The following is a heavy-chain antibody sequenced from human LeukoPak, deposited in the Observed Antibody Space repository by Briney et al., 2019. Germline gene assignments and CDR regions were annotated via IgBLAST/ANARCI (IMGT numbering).Heavy chain of an antibody. Sequence: GASVKVSCRASGYTFTIYYIHWVRQAPGLGPEWMEMINPSDSSPTYAQKFQGRVTMTRDTSTSTVYMELSSLRSEDTAVYYCTRSRWFDFWGQGTLVTVSS. D-gene: IGHD2-15*01. CDR3: TRSRWFDF. J-gene: IGHJ4*02. CDR2: INPSDSSP. V-gene: IGHV1-46*01. CDR1: GYTFTIYY.